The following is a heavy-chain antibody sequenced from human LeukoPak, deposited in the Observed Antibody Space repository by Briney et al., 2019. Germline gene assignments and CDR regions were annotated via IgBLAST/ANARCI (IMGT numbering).Heavy chain of an antibody. Sequence: SETLSLTCAVYGGSFSGYYWSWIRQPPGKGLEWIGEINHSGSTIYNPSLKSRVTISVDTSKNQFSLKLSSVTAADTAVYYCARGLGRPPNYDFWNWGQGTLVTVSS. V-gene: IGHV4-34*01. CDR2: INHSGST. D-gene: IGHD3-3*01. CDR3: ARGLGRPPNYDFWN. CDR1: GGSFSGYY. J-gene: IGHJ4*02.